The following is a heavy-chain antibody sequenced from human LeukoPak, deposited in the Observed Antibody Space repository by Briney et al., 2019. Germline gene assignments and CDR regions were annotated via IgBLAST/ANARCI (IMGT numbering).Heavy chain of an antibody. CDR3: AREGHSSFDY. D-gene: IGHD6-13*01. Sequence: GGSLRLSCAASGFTFSDYTMNWVRQAPGKGLEWVSSIRSSSGYMYYADSVKGRFTISRDNAKNSLHLQMNSLRAEDSAVYYCAREGHSSFDYWGQGTLVTVSS. V-gene: IGHV3-21*01. CDR2: IRSSSGYM. J-gene: IGHJ4*02. CDR1: GFTFSDYT.